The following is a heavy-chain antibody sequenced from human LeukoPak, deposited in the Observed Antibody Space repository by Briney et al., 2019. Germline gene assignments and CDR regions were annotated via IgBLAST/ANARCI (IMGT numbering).Heavy chain of an antibody. Sequence: SETLSLNCTVSGDISNYYWSWVRQPPGKRLEWIGNIHTSASGTTIYNPSLESRVTISVDTSKNQFSLKLSSVTAADTAVYYCARGLGWLPDSWGQGALVTVSS. CDR3: ARGLGWLPDS. D-gene: IGHD5-12*01. CDR1: GDISNYY. CDR2: IHTSASGTT. J-gene: IGHJ4*02. V-gene: IGHV4-4*09.